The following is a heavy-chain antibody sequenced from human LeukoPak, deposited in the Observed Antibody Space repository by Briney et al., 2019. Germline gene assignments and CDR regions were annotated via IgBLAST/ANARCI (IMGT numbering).Heavy chain of an antibody. V-gene: IGHV3-48*01. D-gene: IGHD2-15*01. Sequence: GGSLRLSCSASGFIFASYGMNWVRQAPGKGLQWVSYISAGSSNTFYADSVKGRFTISRDGADNSLHLQMNSLSAEDTAVYYCARDAVQAGTPFYFDFWGQGALVTVSS. J-gene: IGHJ4*02. CDR3: ARDAVQAGTPFYFDF. CDR1: GFIFASYG. CDR2: ISAGSSNT.